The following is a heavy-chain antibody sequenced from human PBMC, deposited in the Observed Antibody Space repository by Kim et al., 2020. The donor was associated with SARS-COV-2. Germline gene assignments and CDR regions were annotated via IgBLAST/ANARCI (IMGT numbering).Heavy chain of an antibody. V-gene: IGHV3-30*07. D-gene: IGHD3-10*01. CDR3: ARGGRGATFSYYYYGMDV. Sequence: KGRFTISRDNSKNTLYLQMNSLRAEDTAVYYCARGGRGATFSYYYYGMDVWGQGTTVTVSS. J-gene: IGHJ6*02.